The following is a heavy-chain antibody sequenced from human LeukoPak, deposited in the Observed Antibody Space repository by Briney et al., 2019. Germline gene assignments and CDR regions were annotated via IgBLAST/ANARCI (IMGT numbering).Heavy chain of an antibody. CDR2: IIPIFGTA. Sequence: ASVKVSCKASGYTFTNFDINWVRQATGQGLEWMGGIIPIFGTANYAQKFQGGVTITADESTSTAYMELSSLRSEDTAVYYCARVVAAQGEFDYWGQGTLVTVSS. J-gene: IGHJ4*02. CDR1: GYTFTNFD. D-gene: IGHD6-6*01. V-gene: IGHV1-69*13. CDR3: ARVVAAQGEFDY.